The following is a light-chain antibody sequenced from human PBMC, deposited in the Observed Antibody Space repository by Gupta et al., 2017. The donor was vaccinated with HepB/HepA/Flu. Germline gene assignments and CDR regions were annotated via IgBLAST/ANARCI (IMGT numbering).Light chain of an antibody. CDR2: WAS. CDR3: QQYYSNPPMYT. Sequence: DIVMTQSPDSLAVSLGERATINCKSSQSVLYSSNNKNYLAWYQQKPGQPPKLLIYWASTRESGVPDRFSGSGYGTDFTLTISSLQAEDVAVYYCQQYYSNPPMYTFGQGTKLEIK. CDR1: QSVLYSSNNKNY. V-gene: IGKV4-1*01. J-gene: IGKJ2*01.